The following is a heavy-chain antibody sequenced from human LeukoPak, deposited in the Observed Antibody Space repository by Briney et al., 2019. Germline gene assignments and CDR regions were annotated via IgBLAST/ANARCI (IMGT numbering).Heavy chain of an antibody. V-gene: IGHV3-23*01. CDR1: GFTFSSYA. D-gene: IGHD3-22*01. CDR3: TRSGYRHPYHFDS. J-gene: IGHJ4*02. Sequence: GGSLRLSCAASGFTFSSYAMSWVRQAPGKGLEWVSAISGSGGSTYYADSVKGRFTISRDNSKNTLYLQMNSLRVEDTAIYYCTRSGYRHPYHFDSGGQGTLVIVSS. CDR2: ISGSGGST.